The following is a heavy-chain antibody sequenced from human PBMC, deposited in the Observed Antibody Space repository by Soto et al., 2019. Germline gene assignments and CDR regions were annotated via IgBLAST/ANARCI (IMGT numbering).Heavy chain of an antibody. CDR3: AMSRRGILDS. V-gene: IGHV4-30-4*01. CDR1: GASLTSAVYY. J-gene: IGHJ5*01. Sequence: SETLSLTCSVSGASLTSAVYYCSWIRQLPGKGLEWIGYIHNSVSTIYSPSLKSRATISVYRSKHKFSLSQNSLSAAATATPYCAMSRRGILDSWGRGNLSIVCS. D-gene: IGHD2-21*01. CDR2: IHNSVST.